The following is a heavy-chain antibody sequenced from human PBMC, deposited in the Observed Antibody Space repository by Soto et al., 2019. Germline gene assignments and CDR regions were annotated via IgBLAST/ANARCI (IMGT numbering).Heavy chain of an antibody. Sequence: PGGSLRLSCASSGFTFSNYDMSLVRQAPGKGLEWVSTISGSGGGTYYADSVKGRFTISRDNSKNTLYLQMNSLRAEDTAVYYCAKARGSTTPAPGSYWGQGTLVTVSS. J-gene: IGHJ4*02. CDR1: GFTFSNYD. CDR3: AKARGSTTPAPGSY. D-gene: IGHD2-2*01. CDR2: ISGSGGGT. V-gene: IGHV3-23*01.